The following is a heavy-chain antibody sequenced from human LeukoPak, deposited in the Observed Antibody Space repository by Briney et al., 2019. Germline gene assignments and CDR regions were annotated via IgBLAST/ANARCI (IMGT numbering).Heavy chain of an antibody. V-gene: IGHV3-21*01. CDR3: ARGLGPHAHCSSTSCHAY. CDR1: GFTFSSYS. Sequence: PGGSLRLSCAASGFTFSSYSMNWVRQAPGKGLEWVSSISSSSSYIYYADSVKGRFTISRDNAKNSLYLQMNSLRAEDKAVYYCARGLGPHAHCSSTSCHAYWGQGTLVTVSS. J-gene: IGHJ4*02. CDR2: ISSSSSYI. D-gene: IGHD2-2*01.